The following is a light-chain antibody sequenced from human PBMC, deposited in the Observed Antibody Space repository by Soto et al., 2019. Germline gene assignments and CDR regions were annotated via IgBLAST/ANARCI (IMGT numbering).Light chain of an antibody. CDR1: SSNIGNNY. Sequence: QAVVTQPPSVSAAPGQNVTISCSGISSNIGNNYVSWYKQLPGTAPKLLIYDNNKRPSGIPDRFSGSKSGTSATLDITGLQTGDEADYYCGTWDSRLTVGVFGGGTKLTVL. V-gene: IGLV1-51*01. J-gene: IGLJ2*01. CDR2: DNN. CDR3: GTWDSRLTVGV.